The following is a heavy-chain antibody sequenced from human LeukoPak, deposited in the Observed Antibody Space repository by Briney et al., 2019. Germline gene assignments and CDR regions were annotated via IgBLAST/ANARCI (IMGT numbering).Heavy chain of an antibody. Sequence: PSETLSLTCTVSGGSISSGSYYWSWIRQPAGKGLEWIGRIYTSGSTNYNPSLKSRVTISVDTSKNQFSLKLSSVTAADTAVYYCARENSNYAFDYYYYMDVWGKGTTVTVSS. V-gene: IGHV4-61*02. D-gene: IGHD4-11*01. CDR3: ARENSNYAFDYYYYMDV. J-gene: IGHJ6*03. CDR1: GGSISSGSYY. CDR2: IYTSGST.